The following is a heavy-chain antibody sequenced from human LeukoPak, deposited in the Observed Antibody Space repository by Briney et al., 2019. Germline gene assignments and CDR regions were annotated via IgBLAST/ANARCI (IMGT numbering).Heavy chain of an antibody. D-gene: IGHD5-12*01. Sequence: GGSLRLSCAASGFTFSTYSMNWVRQAPGKGLEWVSSISSSRTYIHYADSVKGRFTISRDNAKNSLSSQMNSLRADDTAVYYCARATGLATPFDYWGQGTLVTVSS. CDR3: ARATGLATPFDY. J-gene: IGHJ4*02. CDR2: ISSSRTYI. CDR1: GFTFSTYS. V-gene: IGHV3-21*01.